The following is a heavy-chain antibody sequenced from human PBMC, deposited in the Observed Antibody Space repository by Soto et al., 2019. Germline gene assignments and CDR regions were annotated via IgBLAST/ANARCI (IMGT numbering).Heavy chain of an antibody. V-gene: IGHV4-34*01. CDR1: GGSFSAYY. CDR2: INHSGST. Sequence: QVQLQQWGAGLLKPSETLSLTCAVYGGSFSAYYWSWIRQPPGKGLEWIGEINHSGSTNYNPSLKSRVTISVDTSKNQFSLKLSSVTAADTAVYYCARGRRIFNCSGGSCYSFTYDYWGQGTLVTVSS. CDR3: ARGRRIFNCSGGSCYSFTYDY. D-gene: IGHD2-15*01. J-gene: IGHJ4*02.